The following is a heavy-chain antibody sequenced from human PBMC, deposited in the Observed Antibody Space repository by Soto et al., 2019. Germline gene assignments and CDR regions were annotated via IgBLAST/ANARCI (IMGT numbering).Heavy chain of an antibody. V-gene: IGHV4-59*01. CDR3: ARLVGYGDPRLDY. Sequence: SETLSLTCTVSGGSISSYYWSWIRQPPGKGLEWIGYIYYSGSTNYNPSLKSRVTISVDTSKNQFSLKLSSVTAADTAVYYCARLVGYGDPRLDYWGQGTLVTVSS. CDR1: GGSISSYY. D-gene: IGHD4-17*01. CDR2: IYYSGST. J-gene: IGHJ4*02.